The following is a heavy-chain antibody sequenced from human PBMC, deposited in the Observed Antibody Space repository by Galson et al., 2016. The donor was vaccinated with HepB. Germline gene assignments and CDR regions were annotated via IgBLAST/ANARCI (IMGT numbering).Heavy chain of an antibody. Sequence: SVKVSCKASGANFNNYTIAWVRQAPGQGLEWMGGIIPMFGTANYAKRFQGRVTITADESTSTSYMELSSLRSEDTAVYYCARGANIVLVPVAFDYFDSWGQGALVTVSS. CDR2: IIPMFGTA. CDR3: ARGANIVLVPVAFDYFDS. J-gene: IGHJ4*02. V-gene: IGHV1-69*13. CDR1: GANFNNYT. D-gene: IGHD2-2*01.